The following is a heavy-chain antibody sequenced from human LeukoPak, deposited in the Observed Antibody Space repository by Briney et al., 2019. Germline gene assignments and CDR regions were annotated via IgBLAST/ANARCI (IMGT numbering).Heavy chain of an antibody. J-gene: IGHJ4*02. V-gene: IGHV4-59*01. CDR3: ARGGAAAGTDGFFDY. Sequence: PSETLSLTCTVSGGSIRSYYWSWIRQPPGKGLEWIEYIYGTGSTNYNPSLKSRVTISIDTSKNQFSLKLSSVTAADTAVYYCARGGAAAGTDGFFDYWGQGILVTVSS. D-gene: IGHD6-13*01. CDR2: IYGTGST. CDR1: GGSIRSYY.